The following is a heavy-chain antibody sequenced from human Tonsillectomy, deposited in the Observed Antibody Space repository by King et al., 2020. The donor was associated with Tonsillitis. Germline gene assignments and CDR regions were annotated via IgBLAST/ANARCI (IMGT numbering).Heavy chain of an antibody. CDR3: ATESGYTYGPKGGFDYYYVMDV. J-gene: IGHJ6*02. V-gene: IGHV3-30*02. Sequence: VQLVESGGGVVQPGGSLRLSCAASGFTFSSCGMHWVRQAPGKGLEWVAVIRYDGSNNYYGDSVKGRFTISSDNSKNTLYLRMNSLRAEDTAVYYCATESGYTYGPKGGFDYYYVMDVWGQGTTVTVSS. CDR1: GFTFSSCG. CDR2: IRYDGSNN. D-gene: IGHD5-18*01.